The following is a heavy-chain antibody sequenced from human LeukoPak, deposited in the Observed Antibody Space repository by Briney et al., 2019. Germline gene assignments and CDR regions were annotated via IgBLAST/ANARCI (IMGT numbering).Heavy chain of an antibody. CDR2: ISSSSSYI. Sequence: GGSLRLSCAASGFTFSSYSMNWVRQAPGKGLEWVSSISSSSSYIYYADSVKGRFTISRDNAKNSLYLQMNSLRAEDTAVYYCARGGWPQGTGSLDYWGQGTLVTVSS. CDR1: GFTFSSYS. V-gene: IGHV3-21*01. CDR3: ARGGWPQGTGSLDY. J-gene: IGHJ4*02. D-gene: IGHD1-14*01.